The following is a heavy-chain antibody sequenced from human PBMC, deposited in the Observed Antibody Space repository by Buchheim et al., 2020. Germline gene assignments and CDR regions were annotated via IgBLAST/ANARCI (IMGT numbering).Heavy chain of an antibody. CDR2: MNPNNGGT. J-gene: IGHJ6*02. CDR3: VRGAIYSGRDYAMDV. V-gene: IGHV1-8*01. CDR1: GYSFIIHD. D-gene: IGHD5-12*01. Sequence: QVQLAQSGAEVKKPGASVRVSCRASGYSFIIHDINWVRQAAGQGLEWMGWMNPNNGGTVFAQRFQGRVTRTRSTAINTAYMELTSLTSEDTAVYYCVRGAIYSGRDYAMDVWGQGTT.